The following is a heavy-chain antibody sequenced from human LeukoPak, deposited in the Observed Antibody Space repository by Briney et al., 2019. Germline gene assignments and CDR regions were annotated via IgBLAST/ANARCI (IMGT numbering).Heavy chain of an antibody. CDR2: IYYSGNT. CDR1: GGSISTSAYY. J-gene: IGHJ4*02. Sequence: SETLSLTCIVSGGSISTSAYYWGWIRQPPGEGLQWIGSIYYSGNTYYNSSLKSRVTISVDTSTSQFSLRLSSVTAADTAVYYCARDPGAYSGSYLFDYWGQGTLVTVSS. CDR3: ARDPGAYSGSYLFDY. V-gene: IGHV4-39*07. D-gene: IGHD1-26*01.